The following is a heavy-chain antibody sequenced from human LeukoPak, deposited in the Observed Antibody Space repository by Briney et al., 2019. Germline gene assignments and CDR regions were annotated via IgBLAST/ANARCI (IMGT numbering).Heavy chain of an antibody. Sequence: GGSLRLSCAASGFTFSSDWMSWGRQAPGKGLEWVANIKQAGSEKYYVDSVKGRFTISRDNAKNSLYLQMNRLTAEDTAVYYCARETYDYYYYYMDVWGKGTTVTVSS. CDR2: IKQAGSEK. CDR1: GFTFSSDW. V-gene: IGHV3-7*01. D-gene: IGHD3-16*01. J-gene: IGHJ6*03. CDR3: ARETYDYYYYYMDV.